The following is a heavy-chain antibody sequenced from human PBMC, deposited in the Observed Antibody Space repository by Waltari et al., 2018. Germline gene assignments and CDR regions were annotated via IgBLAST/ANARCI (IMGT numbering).Heavy chain of an antibody. V-gene: IGHV3-48*03. CDR2: ISSSGNTI. CDR3: ARQFAY. Sequence: EVQLVESGGGLVQRGGSLRLSCATSGFTLSRNGMTWVRQAPGKGLEWFSYISSSGNTIYYADSVRGRFTISRDTANNSLYLQMNNLRAEDTAVYYCARQFAYWGQGALVTVSS. CDR1: GFTLSRNG. J-gene: IGHJ4*02.